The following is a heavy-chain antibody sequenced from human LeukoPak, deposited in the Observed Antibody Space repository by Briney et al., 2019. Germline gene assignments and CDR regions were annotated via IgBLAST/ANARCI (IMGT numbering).Heavy chain of an antibody. Sequence: PGGSLRLSCAASGFTFSSYSMNWVRQAPGKGLEWVSSISSSSSYIYYADSVKGRFTISRGNAKNSLYLQMNSLRAEDTAVYYCAIYGSGSQGWFDPWGQGTLVTVSS. D-gene: IGHD3-10*01. CDR3: AIYGSGSQGWFDP. CDR2: ISSSSSYI. CDR1: GFTFSSYS. V-gene: IGHV3-21*01. J-gene: IGHJ5*02.